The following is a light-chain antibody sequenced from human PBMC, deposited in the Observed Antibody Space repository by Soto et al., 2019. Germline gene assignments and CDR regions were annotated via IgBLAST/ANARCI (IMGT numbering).Light chain of an antibody. V-gene: IGLV3-27*01. CDR1: VLAKKY. CDR3: YSAADNNRLV. CDR2: KDS. J-gene: IGLJ2*01. Sequence: SYELTQPSSVSVSPGQTARITCSGDVLAKKYARWFQQKPGQAPVLVIYKDSERPSGIPERFSGSSSGTTVTLTISGAQVEDEADYYCYSAADNNRLVFGGETQLTVL.